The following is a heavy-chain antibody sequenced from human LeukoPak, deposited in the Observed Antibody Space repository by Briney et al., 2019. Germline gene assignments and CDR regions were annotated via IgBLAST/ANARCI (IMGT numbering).Heavy chain of an antibody. Sequence: SETLSLTCIVSGDSISNHYWSWIRQPPGKGLEWIGYIYYSGSTSYNPSLKSRVTMSVDTSKNRFSLKLSSVTAADTAVYYCARATDYGDPDYWGQGTLVTVSS. CDR3: ARATDYGDPDY. D-gene: IGHD4-17*01. CDR1: GDSISNHY. V-gene: IGHV4-59*11. J-gene: IGHJ4*02. CDR2: IYYSGST.